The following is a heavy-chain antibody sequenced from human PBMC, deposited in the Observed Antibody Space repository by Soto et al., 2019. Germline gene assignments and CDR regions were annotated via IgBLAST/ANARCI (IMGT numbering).Heavy chain of an antibody. D-gene: IGHD6-6*01. CDR2: IYSGGST. CDR1: VFTFSSYA. Sequence: GGSLRLSCAASVFTFSSYAMSWVRQAPGKGLEWVSVIYSGGSTYYADSVKGRFTISRDNSKNTLYLQMNSLRAEDTAVYYCARDLVGSSSSLKYYYYMDVWGKGTTVTV. CDR3: ARDLVGSSSSLKYYYYMDV. V-gene: IGHV3-66*01. J-gene: IGHJ6*03.